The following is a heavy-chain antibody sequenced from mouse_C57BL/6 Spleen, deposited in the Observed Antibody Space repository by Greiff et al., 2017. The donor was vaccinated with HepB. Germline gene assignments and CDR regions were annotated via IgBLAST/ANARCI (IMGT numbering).Heavy chain of an antibody. CDR3: ARSNWRYYYAMDY. J-gene: IGHJ4*01. CDR2: ISSGSSTI. Sequence: EVMLVESGGGLVKPGGSLKLSCAASGFTFSDYGMHWVRQAPEKGLEWVAYISSGSSTIYYADTVKGRFTISRDNAKNTLFLQMTSLRSEDTAMYYCARSNWRYYYAMDYWGQGTSVTVSS. D-gene: IGHD4-1*01. CDR1: GFTFSDYG. V-gene: IGHV5-17*01.